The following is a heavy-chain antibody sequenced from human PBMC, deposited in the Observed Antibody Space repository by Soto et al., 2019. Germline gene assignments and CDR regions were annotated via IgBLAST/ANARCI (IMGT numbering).Heavy chain of an antibody. D-gene: IGHD3-22*01. CDR2: ISGRSNTI. V-gene: IGHV3-48*01. CDR1: GFTFSDYN. Sequence: SGGSLRLSCVASGFTFSDYNMNWVRQAPWKGLEWVSFISGRSNTIYYADSVKGRFTISRDNAKNSLYLLMNSLRAEDTAVYYCTREGDGSGFFSDFWGQGALVTVSP. CDR3: TREGDGSGFFSDF. J-gene: IGHJ4*02.